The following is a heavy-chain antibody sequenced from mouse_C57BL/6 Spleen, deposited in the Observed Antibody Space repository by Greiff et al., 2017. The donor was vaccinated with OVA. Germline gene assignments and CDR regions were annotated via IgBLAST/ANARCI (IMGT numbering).Heavy chain of an antibody. CDR3: AILNYDY. D-gene: IGHD2-1*01. J-gene: IGHJ2*01. CDR1: GYTFTSYW. V-gene: IGHV1-74*01. Sequence: QVQLQQPGAELVKPGASVKVSCKASGYTFTSYWMHWVKQRPGQGLEWIGSIHPSDSDTNYNQKFKGKATLTVDKSSSTAYMQLSSLTYEDSAVFYCAILNYDYWGQGTTLTVSS. CDR2: IHPSDSDT.